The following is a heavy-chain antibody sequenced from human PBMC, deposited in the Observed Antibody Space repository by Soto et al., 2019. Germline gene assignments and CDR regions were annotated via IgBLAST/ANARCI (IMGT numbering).Heavy chain of an antibody. CDR2: ISGSGGST. Sequence: EVQLLESGGGLVQPGGSLRLSCAASGFTFGSYAMSWVRQAPGKGLEWVSAISGSGGSTYHADSVKGRFTISRDNSKNTLYLQMNSLRAEDTAVYYCAKEKWGSSVFDYWGQGTLVTVSS. D-gene: IGHD3-16*01. V-gene: IGHV3-23*01. J-gene: IGHJ4*02. CDR1: GFTFGSYA. CDR3: AKEKWGSSVFDY.